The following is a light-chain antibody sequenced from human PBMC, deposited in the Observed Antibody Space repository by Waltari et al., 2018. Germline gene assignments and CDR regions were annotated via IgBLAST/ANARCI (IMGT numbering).Light chain of an antibody. Sequence: EVVLTQSPATLSLSPGDRATLSRRASQGGIDYLAWYQQRPGQAPRLLIYETSNRAPGIPARFRGSGSGADFTLTISSLQAEDVAIYYCQQYYNAPLTFGGGTKVEIK. CDR3: QQYYNAPLT. CDR1: QGGIDY. CDR2: ETS. V-gene: IGKV3-11*01. J-gene: IGKJ4*01.